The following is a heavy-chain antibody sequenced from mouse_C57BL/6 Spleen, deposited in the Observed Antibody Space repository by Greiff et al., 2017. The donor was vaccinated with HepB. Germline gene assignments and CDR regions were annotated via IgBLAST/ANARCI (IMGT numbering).Heavy chain of an antibody. D-gene: IGHD2-1*01. CDR2: IYPGSGNT. Sequence: VMLVESGAELVRPGASVKLSCKASGYTFTDYYINWVKQRPGQGLEWIARIYPGSGNTYYNEKFKGKATLTAEKSSSTAYMQLSSLTSEDSAVYFCASEGNFLFAYWGQGTLVTVSA. V-gene: IGHV1-76*01. CDR1: GYTFTDYY. CDR3: ASEGNFLFAY. J-gene: IGHJ3*01.